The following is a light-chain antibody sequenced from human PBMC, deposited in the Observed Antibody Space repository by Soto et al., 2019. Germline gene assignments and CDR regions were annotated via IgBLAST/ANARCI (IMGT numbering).Light chain of an antibody. CDR2: DSS. Sequence: DIQMTQSPSSVSASVGDRVTISGRASQDISTWLDWYQQKPGEAPKFLIYDSSNLLSGVPSKFSVSGSGPDFTLIIRSLQPEDFAVYYCHQAQCFPMTFGQGTRLEI. CDR1: QDISTW. CDR3: HQAQCFPMT. V-gene: IGKV1-12*01. J-gene: IGKJ5*01.